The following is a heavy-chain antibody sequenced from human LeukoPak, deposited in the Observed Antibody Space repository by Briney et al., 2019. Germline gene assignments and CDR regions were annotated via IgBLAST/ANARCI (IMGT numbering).Heavy chain of an antibody. CDR1: GYTFTGYY. V-gene: IGHV1-2*02. J-gene: IGHJ3*02. CDR2: INPNSGGT. Sequence: ASVKVSCKASGYTFTGYYMRWVRQAPGQGLEWMGWINPNSGGTNYAQKFQGRVTMTRDTSISTAYMELSRLRSDDTAVYYCARYRLGPSPGHDAFDIWGQGTMVTVSS. CDR3: ARYRLGPSPGHDAFDI. D-gene: IGHD1-26*01.